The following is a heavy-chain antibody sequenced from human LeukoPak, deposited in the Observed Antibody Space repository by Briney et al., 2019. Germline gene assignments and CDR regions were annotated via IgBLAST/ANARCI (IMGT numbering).Heavy chain of an antibody. D-gene: IGHD4-17*01. V-gene: IGHV3-21*01. J-gene: IGHJ4*02. CDR3: ARDRDGDYLDY. CDR2: TSSSSSYI. Sequence: GGSLRLSCAASGFTFSSYSMNWVRQAPGKGLEWVSSTSSSSSYIYYADSVKGRFTISRDNAKNSLYLQMNSLRAEDTAVYYCARDRDGDYLDYWGQGTLVTVSS. CDR1: GFTFSSYS.